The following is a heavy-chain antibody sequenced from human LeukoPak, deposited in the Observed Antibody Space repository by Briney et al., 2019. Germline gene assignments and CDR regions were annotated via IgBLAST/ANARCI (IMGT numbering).Heavy chain of an antibody. Sequence: SETLSLTCTVSGGSISPYYWGWIRQPPGKGLEWIGYIYYSGSTNYNPSLKSQVTISVDTSKNQFSLKLTSVTAADTAVYYCARGGWSLDSWGQGTLVTVSS. V-gene: IGHV4-59*01. CDR2: IYYSGST. J-gene: IGHJ5*01. CDR1: GGSISPYY. CDR3: ARGGWSLDS.